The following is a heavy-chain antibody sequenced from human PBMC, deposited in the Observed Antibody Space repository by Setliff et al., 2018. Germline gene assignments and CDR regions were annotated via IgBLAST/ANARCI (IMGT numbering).Heavy chain of an antibody. CDR3: ARVPKIWVKGNYYSYYMDV. D-gene: IGHD3-10*01. Sequence: SETLSLTCAAYGGSFSAYYWSWIRQPPGRGLEWIGEINHSGSTNYNPSRKSRVIISVDTSLNQVSLELSAVTAADTAVYYRARVPKIWVKGNYYSYYMDVWGQGTTVTVSS. V-gene: IGHV4-34*01. CDR2: INHSGST. J-gene: IGHJ6*03. CDR1: GGSFSAYY.